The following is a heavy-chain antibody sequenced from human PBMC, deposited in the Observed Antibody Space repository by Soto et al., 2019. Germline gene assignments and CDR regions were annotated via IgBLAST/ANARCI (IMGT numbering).Heavy chain of an antibody. CDR2: ISHSGNT. J-gene: IGHJ4*02. D-gene: IGHD3-3*02. Sequence: SETLSLTCVVSGDSINSSHWWNWVRQPPEKGLEWIGQISHSGNTSYNPSLTSRVTISVDKSKSHFSLKLTSVTAADTAVYYCAARHFWSRPWTDRRLDYWGQGTLVTVSS. V-gene: IGHV4-4*02. CDR3: AARHFWSRPWTDRRLDY. CDR1: GDSINSSHW.